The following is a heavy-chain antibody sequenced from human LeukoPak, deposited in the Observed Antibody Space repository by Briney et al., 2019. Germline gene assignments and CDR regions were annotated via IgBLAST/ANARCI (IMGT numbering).Heavy chain of an antibody. CDR3: ARDIAAAGSHIYTMTYYYYYGMDV. D-gene: IGHD6-13*01. V-gene: IGHV3-30-3*01. CDR1: GFTFSSYA. J-gene: IGHJ6*02. CDR2: ISYDGSNK. Sequence: PGRSLRLSCAASGFTFSSYAMHWVRQAPGKGLEWVAVISYDGSNKYYADSVKGRFTISRDNSKNTLYLQMNSLRAEDTAVYYCARDIAAAGSHIYTMTYYYYYGMDVWGQGTTVTVSS.